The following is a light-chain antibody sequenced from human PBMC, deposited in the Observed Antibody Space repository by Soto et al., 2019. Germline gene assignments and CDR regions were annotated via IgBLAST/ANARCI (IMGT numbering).Light chain of an antibody. CDR2: GAS. CDR3: QQYYNWPLT. V-gene: IGKV3D-15*01. CDR1: QSVNNN. Sequence: EIVMTQSPATLSVSPGERVTLSCRASQSVNNNLAWYQQKPGQAPRLLIYGASNRATGIPDRFSGSGSGTEFTLTISSLQSEDFAVYYCQQYYNWPLTFGGGTKVDI. J-gene: IGKJ4*01.